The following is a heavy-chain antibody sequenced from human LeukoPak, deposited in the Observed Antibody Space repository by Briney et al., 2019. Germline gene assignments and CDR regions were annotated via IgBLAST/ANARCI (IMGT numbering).Heavy chain of an antibody. J-gene: IGHJ4*02. V-gene: IGHV1-8*01. CDR2: MNPNSGNT. CDR3: ARVAGNCGGDCYRLVY. D-gene: IGHD2-21*01. CDR1: GYTFTTYD. Sequence: ASVKVSCKASGYTFTTYDINWVRQATGQGLEWMAWMNPNSGNTGYAHKFQGRVTMTRNTSISTAYMELSSLRSEDTAVYYCARVAGNCGGDCYRLVYWGQGTLVTVSS.